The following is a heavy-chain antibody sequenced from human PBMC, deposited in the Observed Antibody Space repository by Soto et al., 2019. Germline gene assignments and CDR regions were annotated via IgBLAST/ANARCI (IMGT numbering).Heavy chain of an antibody. Sequence: EVQLLESGGGLVQPGGSLRLSCAASGFTFSSYAMSWVRQAPGKGLEWVSAISGSGDSTYYADSVKGRFTISRDTSKNTLYLQMDSLRAEDTALYYCAKSYSSNWYDYFDYWAQGTLVTVSS. J-gene: IGHJ4*02. CDR2: ISGSGDST. V-gene: IGHV3-23*01. CDR1: GFTFSSYA. D-gene: IGHD6-13*01. CDR3: AKSYSSNWYDYFDY.